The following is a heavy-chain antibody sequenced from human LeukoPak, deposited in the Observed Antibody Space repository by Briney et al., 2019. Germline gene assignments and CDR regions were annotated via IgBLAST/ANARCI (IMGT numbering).Heavy chain of an antibody. CDR1: GFTFSNVW. V-gene: IGHV3-7*01. CDR2: INQDGSTK. CDR3: ARVMKGNLDY. D-gene: IGHD1-14*01. J-gene: IGHJ4*02. Sequence: GGSLRLSCAASGFTFSNVWMAWVRQAPGKELEWVANINQDGSTKQYVDSVRGRFTISRDNAKNSLYLQMNSLTAEDTGLYHCARVMKGNLDYWGQGTLVTVSS.